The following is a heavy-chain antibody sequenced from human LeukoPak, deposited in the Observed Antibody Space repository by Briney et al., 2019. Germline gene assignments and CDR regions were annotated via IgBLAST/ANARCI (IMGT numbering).Heavy chain of an antibody. J-gene: IGHJ4*02. CDR1: GGSISSSSYY. CDR3: ARDGRFGSRDY. V-gene: IGHV4-39*07. D-gene: IGHD3-10*01. CDR2: IYYSGST. Sequence: SETLSLTCTVSGGSISSSSYYWGWIRQPPGKGLEWIGSIYYSGSTNYNPSLKSRVTISVDKSKNQFSLKLSSVTAADTAVYYCARDGRFGSRDYWGQGTLVTVSS.